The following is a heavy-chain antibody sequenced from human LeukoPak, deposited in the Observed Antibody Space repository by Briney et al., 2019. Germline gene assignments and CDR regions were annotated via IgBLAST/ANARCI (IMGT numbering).Heavy chain of an antibody. D-gene: IGHD5-24*01. CDR3: ARDRYPPEMATSNYFDY. J-gene: IGHJ4*02. V-gene: IGHV4-4*07. CDR2: IYTSGST. Sequence: SETLSLTCTVSGGSISSYYWSWIRQPAGKGLEWIGRIYTSGSTNYNPSLKSRVTMSVDTSENQFSLKLSSMTAADTAVYYCARDRYPPEMATSNYFDYWGQGTLVTVSS. CDR1: GGSISSYY.